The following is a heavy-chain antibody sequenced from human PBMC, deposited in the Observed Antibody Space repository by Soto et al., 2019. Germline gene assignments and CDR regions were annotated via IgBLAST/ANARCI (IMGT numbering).Heavy chain of an antibody. J-gene: IGHJ6*02. D-gene: IGHD1-26*01. CDR2: ISGSGGST. V-gene: IGHV3-23*01. CDR3: AKDGGSSTAPAAADYYYYYGMDV. Sequence: EVQLLESGGGLVQPGGSLRLSCAASGFTFSSYAMSWVRQAPGKGLEWVSAISGSGGSTYYADSVKGRFTISRDNSKNTLYLQMNSLRAEDTAVYYCAKDGGSSTAPAAADYYYYYGMDVWGQGTTVTVSS. CDR1: GFTFSSYA.